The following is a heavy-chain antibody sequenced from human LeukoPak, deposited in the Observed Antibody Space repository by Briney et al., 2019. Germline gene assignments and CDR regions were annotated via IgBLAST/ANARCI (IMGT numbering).Heavy chain of an antibody. J-gene: IGHJ5*02. D-gene: IGHD3-10*01. V-gene: IGHV3-20*04. CDR1: GFSFDDYG. CDR3: ARVRYTLWFGVWNWFDP. Sequence: GGSLRLSCAASGFSFDDYGMSWVRQAPGKGLEWVSGINWNGGSTGYADSVKGRFTISRDNAKNSLYLQMNSLRAEDTAVYYCARVRYTLWFGVWNWFDPWGQGTLVTVSS. CDR2: INWNGGST.